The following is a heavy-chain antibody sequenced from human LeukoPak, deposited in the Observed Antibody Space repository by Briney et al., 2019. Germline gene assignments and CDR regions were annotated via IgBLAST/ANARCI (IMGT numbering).Heavy chain of an antibody. CDR1: GFTFSSYE. CDR3: ARGRYDSRIFDY. V-gene: IGHV3-48*03. J-gene: IGHJ4*02. Sequence: HPGGSLRLSCAASGFTFSSYEMNWVRQAPGKGLEWVSYISTSGSTKYYADSVKGRFTISRDNAKKSLYLQMNSLRAEDTAVYYCARGRYDSRIFDYWGQGTLVTVSS. CDR2: ISTSGSTK. D-gene: IGHD3-22*01.